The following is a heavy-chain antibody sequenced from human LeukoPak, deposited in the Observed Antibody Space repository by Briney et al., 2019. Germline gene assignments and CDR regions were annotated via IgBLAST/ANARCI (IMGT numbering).Heavy chain of an antibody. CDR1: GFTFNDYA. CDR2: IGWNGDTT. D-gene: IGHD5-18*01. Sequence: GGSLRLSCAASGFTFNDYAMHWVRQPPGEGLEWVSLIGWNGDTTHYADSVKGRFTVSRDNSKNALYLQMSSLRAEDTALYYCAKELDTMYFDSWGQGTLVTISS. V-gene: IGHV3-43D*03. CDR3: AKELDTMYFDS. J-gene: IGHJ4*02.